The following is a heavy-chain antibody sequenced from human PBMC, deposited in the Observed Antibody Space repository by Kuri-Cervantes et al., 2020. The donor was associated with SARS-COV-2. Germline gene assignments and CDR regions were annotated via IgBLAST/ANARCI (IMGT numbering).Heavy chain of an antibody. V-gene: IGHV3-23*01. CDR1: GFTFSSYA. D-gene: IGHD6-6*01. Sequence: GESLKISCAASGFTFSSYAMSWVRQAPGKGLEWVSAIDGSSGDTHYADSVKGRCTISRDNSKNTLYLQMNSLRAEDTAVYYCAKVDSSSSYYYYYGMDVWGQGTTVTVSS. CDR2: IDGSSGDT. J-gene: IGHJ6*02. CDR3: AKVDSSSSYYYYYGMDV.